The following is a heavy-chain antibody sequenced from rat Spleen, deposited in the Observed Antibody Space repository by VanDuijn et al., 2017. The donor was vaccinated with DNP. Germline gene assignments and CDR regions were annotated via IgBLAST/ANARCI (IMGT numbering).Heavy chain of an antibody. CDR3: ARGGDGYDY. V-gene: IGHV5-31*01. Sequence: EVQLVESGGGPAQPGRSLKLSCVASGFIFSNYWMTWIRQAPGKGLEWVASITNTGDGSYYSDSVKGRFSISRDNTKSTLYLQLNSLRSEDTATYYCARGGDGYDYWGQGVMVTVSS. CDR2: ITNTGDGS. D-gene: IGHD1-12*03. J-gene: IGHJ2*01. CDR1: GFIFSNYW.